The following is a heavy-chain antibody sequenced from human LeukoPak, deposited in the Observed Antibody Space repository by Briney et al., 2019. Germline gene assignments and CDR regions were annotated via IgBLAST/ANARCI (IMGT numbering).Heavy chain of an antibody. V-gene: IGHV1-3*01. CDR2: INAGNGNT. J-gene: IGHJ4*02. CDR1: GYTFTSYA. CDR3: AYSSSWYLYYFDY. D-gene: IGHD6-13*01. Sequence: ASVKVPCKASGYTFTSYAMHWVRQAPGQRLEWMGWINAGNGNTKYSQKFQGRVTITRDTSASTAYMELSSLRSEDTAVYYCAYSSSWYLYYFDYWGQGTLVTVSS.